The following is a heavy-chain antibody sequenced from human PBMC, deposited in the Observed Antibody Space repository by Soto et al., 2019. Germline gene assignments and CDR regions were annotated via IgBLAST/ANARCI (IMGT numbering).Heavy chain of an antibody. Sequence: SETLSLTCTASGGSVSDDNYYWSWIRQPPGKRLEWIGYIYHTGSTNFNPSLKSRVTMSVDTSKNQFSLTLNSVTAADTAVYYCARGNWKGGYWGQGTLVTVSS. CDR1: GGSVSDDNYY. J-gene: IGHJ4*02. CDR3: ARGNWKGGY. D-gene: IGHD1-20*01. CDR2: IYHTGST. V-gene: IGHV4-61*01.